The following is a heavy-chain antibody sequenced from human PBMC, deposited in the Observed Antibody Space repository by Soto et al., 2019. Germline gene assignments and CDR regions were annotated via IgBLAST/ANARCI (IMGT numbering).Heavy chain of an antibody. CDR2: IYYSGST. Sequence: PSETLSLTCTVSGGSISSGDYYWSWIRQPPGKGLEWIGYIYYSGSTYYNPSLKSRVTISVDTSKNQFPLKLSSVTAADTAVYYCARDRGLRLGRTFYYYGMDVWGQGTTVTVSS. CDR1: GGSISSGDYY. J-gene: IGHJ6*02. V-gene: IGHV4-30-4*01. CDR3: ARDRGLRLGRTFYYYGMDV. D-gene: IGHD5-12*01.